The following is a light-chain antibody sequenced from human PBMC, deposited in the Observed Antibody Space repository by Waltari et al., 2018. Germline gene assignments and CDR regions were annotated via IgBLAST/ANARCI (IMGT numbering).Light chain of an antibody. CDR1: HSISNNF. J-gene: IGKJ5*01. Sequence: EIVLTQSPGTLSSSPGESATLSCRASHSISNNFFAWYQQRPGQSPRLLMYSISNRAPGIPDRFWGSGSGTDFTLTISRLEPEDFAVYYCQQYGNSPITFGQGTRL. CDR2: SIS. V-gene: IGKV3-20*01. CDR3: QQYGNSPIT.